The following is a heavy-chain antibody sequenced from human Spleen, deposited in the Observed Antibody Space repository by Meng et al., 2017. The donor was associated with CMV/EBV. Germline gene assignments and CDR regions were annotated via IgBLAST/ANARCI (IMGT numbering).Heavy chain of an antibody. J-gene: IGHJ5*02. Sequence: SYAIVWVRQAPGHGLEWMGWLSAYNGYTNYAQKFQGRVTMTTDTSTSTAYMELRSLRSDDTAVYYCARGGDILTGYYNMGDDWFDPWGQGTLVTVSS. V-gene: IGHV1-18*01. CDR3: ARGGDILTGYYNMGDDWFDP. CDR2: LSAYNGYT. CDR1: SYA. D-gene: IGHD3-9*01.